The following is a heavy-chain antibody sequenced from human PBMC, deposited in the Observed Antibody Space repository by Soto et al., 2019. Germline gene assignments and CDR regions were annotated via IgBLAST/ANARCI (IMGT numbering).Heavy chain of an antibody. V-gene: IGHV3-72*01. Sequence: PGGSLRLSCAASGFTFSDHYMDWVRQAPGKGLEWVGRTRNKANSYTTEYAASVKGRFTISRDDSKNSLYLQMNSLKTEDTAVYYCARETPLYGSGSSNWFDPWGQGT. D-gene: IGHD3-10*01. CDR3: ARETPLYGSGSSNWFDP. CDR1: GFTFSDHY. J-gene: IGHJ5*02. CDR2: TRNKANSYTT.